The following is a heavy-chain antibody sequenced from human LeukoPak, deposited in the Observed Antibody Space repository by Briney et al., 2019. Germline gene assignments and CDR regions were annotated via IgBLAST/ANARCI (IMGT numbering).Heavy chain of an antibody. CDR2: IYTSGST. D-gene: IGHD3-22*01. Sequence: SETLSLTCTASGGSIISYYWTWIRQPAGKGLEWIGRIYTSGSTHYNPSLKSRVTMSVDTSKNQFSLKLNSVTAADTAIYYWWRDNYDSIRYRATWYFDLWGRGALVTVSS. J-gene: IGHJ2*01. CDR1: GGSIISYY. V-gene: IGHV4-4*07. CDR3: WRDNYDSIRYRATWYFDL.